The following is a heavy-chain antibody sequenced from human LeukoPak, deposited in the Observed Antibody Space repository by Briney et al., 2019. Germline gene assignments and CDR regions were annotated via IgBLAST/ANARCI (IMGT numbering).Heavy chain of an antibody. V-gene: IGHV4-31*03. D-gene: IGHD3-22*01. CDR2: IYYSGST. CDR3: ARGVVANAGGAFGI. J-gene: IGHJ3*02. CDR1: GGSISSGGYY. Sequence: SQTLSLTCTVSGGSISSGGYYWSWIRQHPGKGLEWIGYIYYSGSTYYNPSLKSRVTISVDTSKNQFSLKLSSVTAADTAVYYCARGVVANAGGAFGIWGQGTMVTVSS.